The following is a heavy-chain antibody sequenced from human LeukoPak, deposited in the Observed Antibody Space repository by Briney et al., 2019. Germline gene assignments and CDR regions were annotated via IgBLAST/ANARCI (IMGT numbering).Heavy chain of an antibody. CDR1: AFTFSSYA. J-gene: IGHJ4*02. Sequence: GGSLRLSCAASAFTFSSYAMSWVRQAPGKGLAWVSTIRGSGDSTDYADSVEGRFTISRDNSKNTLSLQMNSLRAEDTAVYYCAREGLGAAAGTFDYWGQGTLVTVSS. D-gene: IGHD6-13*01. CDR2: IRGSGDST. V-gene: IGHV3-23*01. CDR3: AREGLGAAAGTFDY.